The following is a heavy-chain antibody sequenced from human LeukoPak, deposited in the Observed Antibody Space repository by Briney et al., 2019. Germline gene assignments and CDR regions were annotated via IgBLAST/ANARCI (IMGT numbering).Heavy chain of an antibody. CDR1: GGSISSGGYY. D-gene: IGHD6-6*01. J-gene: IGHJ4*02. CDR2: IYYSGST. CDR3: ARSYSSSSAVDY. V-gene: IGHV4-31*03. Sequence: SETLSLTCTVSGGSISSGGYYWSWIRQHPGKGLEWIGHIYYSGSTYYNPSLKSRVTISVDTSKNQFSLKLSSVTAADTAVYYCARSYSSSSAVDYWGQGTLVTVSS.